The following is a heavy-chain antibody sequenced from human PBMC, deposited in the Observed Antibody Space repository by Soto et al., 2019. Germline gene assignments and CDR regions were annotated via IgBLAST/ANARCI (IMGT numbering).Heavy chain of an antibody. J-gene: IGHJ4*02. CDR3: DTERLYFDK. V-gene: IGHV4-30-4*01. D-gene: IGHD2-8*02. Sequence: PSETLSLTCSVSGASITNADYYWSWVRQPPGKGLEWIGYIYYGGTKSYNPSLKSRSSMSLDASKNLFSLSLRSVSAADSAMYYYDTERLYFDKWGQGTLVTVSS. CDR2: IYYGGTK. CDR1: GASITNADYY.